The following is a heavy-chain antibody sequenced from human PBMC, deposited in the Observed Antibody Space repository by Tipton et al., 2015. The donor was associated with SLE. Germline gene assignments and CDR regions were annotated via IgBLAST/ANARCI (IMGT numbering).Heavy chain of an antibody. V-gene: IGHV3-74*01. CDR3: ARDLKYSYGLGDWYFDL. D-gene: IGHD2-15*01. Sequence: SLRLSCAASGFTLSSNWMHWVRQAPGKGLVWVSRISADEGYTVYADSVKGRFTISRDNTKNTLYLQMNSLRAADTAVYYCARDLKYSYGLGDWYFDLWGRGPLVTVSS. CDR1: GFTLSSNW. CDR2: ISADEGYT. J-gene: IGHJ2*01.